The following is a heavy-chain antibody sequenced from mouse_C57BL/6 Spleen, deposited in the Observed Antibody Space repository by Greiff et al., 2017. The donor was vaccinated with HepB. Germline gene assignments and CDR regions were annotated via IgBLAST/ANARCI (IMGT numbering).Heavy chain of an antibody. CDR1: GYAFTNYL. CDR3: ARAGYYGSSQYYFDY. CDR2: INPGSGGT. D-gene: IGHD1-1*01. V-gene: IGHV1-54*01. Sequence: SGAELVRPGTSVKVSCKASGYAFTNYLIEWVKKRPGQGLEWIGVINPGSGGTNYNEKFKGKATLTADKSSSTAYMQLSSLTSEDSAVYFCARAGYYGSSQYYFDYWGQGTTLTVSS. J-gene: IGHJ2*01.